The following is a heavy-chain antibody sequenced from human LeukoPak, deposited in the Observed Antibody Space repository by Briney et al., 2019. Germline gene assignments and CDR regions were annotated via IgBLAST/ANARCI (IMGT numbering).Heavy chain of an antibody. D-gene: IGHD1-1*01. J-gene: IGHJ6*03. CDR2: IYYSGST. CDR1: GGSISSSSYY. Sequence: SETLSLTCTVSGGSISSSSYYWGWIRQPPGKGLEWIGSIYYSGSTYYNPSLKSRVTISVDTSKNQFSLKLSSLTAADTAVYYCVLDHYYYYYMDVWGKGTTVTVSS. CDR3: VLDHYYYYYMDV. V-gene: IGHV4-39*01.